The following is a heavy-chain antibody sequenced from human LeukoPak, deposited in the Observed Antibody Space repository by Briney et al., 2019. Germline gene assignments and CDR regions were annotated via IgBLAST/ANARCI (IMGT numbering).Heavy chain of an antibody. Sequence: SGGSLRLSCAASGFTFSSYAMHWVRQAPGKGLEWVAVISYDGSNKYYADSVKGRFTISRDNSKNTLYLQMNSLRAEDTAVYYCASRPNRYTGAWDYWGQGTLVTVSS. CDR1: GFTFSSYA. D-gene: IGHD5-18*01. J-gene: IGHJ4*02. V-gene: IGHV3-30-3*01. CDR3: ASRPNRYTGAWDY. CDR2: ISYDGSNK.